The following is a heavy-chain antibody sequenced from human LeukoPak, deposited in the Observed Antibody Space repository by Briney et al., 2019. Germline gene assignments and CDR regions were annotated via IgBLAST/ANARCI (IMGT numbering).Heavy chain of an antibody. CDR3: VRDNAYTFDY. Sequence: GGSLKLSCAVSGFKFSSYWMNWVRQVPGKGLMWVAHINTNGDSANYADSVKGRFTISRDNAKSTLSLQMNSLRAEDTAIYYCVRDNAYTFDYWGQGTLVTVSS. V-gene: IGHV3-74*01. CDR1: GFKFSSYW. CDR2: INTNGDSA. J-gene: IGHJ4*01. D-gene: IGHD5-24*01.